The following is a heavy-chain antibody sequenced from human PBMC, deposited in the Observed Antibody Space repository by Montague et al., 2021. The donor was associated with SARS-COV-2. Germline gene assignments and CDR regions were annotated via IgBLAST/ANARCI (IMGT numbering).Heavy chain of an antibody. D-gene: IGHD3-22*01. CDR2: IRQSGRT. CDR3: ARGHLSVSMIVVVFTSASYYFDY. Sequence: SETLSLTCAVYGGSFGDDHWSWIRQPPGKGLEWIGNIRQSGRTNYNPSLKSRVTISVDTSKNQFSLKLTSVTAADTGLYFCARGHLSVSMIVVVFTSASYYFDYWGQGALVTVSA. V-gene: IGHV4-34*01. J-gene: IGHJ4*02. CDR1: GGSFGDDH.